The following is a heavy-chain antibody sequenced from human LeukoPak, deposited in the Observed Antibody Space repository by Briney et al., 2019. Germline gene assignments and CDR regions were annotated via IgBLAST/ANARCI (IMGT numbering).Heavy chain of an antibody. CDR1: GFTFNMHG. V-gene: IGHV3-33*01. J-gene: IGHJ4*02. CDR2: IWYDGSNK. Sequence: GGSLRLSCAASGFTFNMHGMHWVRQAPGKGLEWVAVIWYDGSNKYYADSVKGRFTISRDNSKNTLYLQMNSLRAEDTAVYYCAREQCYGDCPFDYWGQGTLVTVSS. CDR3: AREQCYGDCPFDY. D-gene: IGHD4-17*01.